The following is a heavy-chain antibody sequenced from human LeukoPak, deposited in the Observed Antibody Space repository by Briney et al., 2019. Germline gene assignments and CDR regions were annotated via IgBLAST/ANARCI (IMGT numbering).Heavy chain of an antibody. CDR2: ISSSGSTI. Sequence: GGSLRLSCAASGFTFSDYYMSWIRQAPGKGLEWVSYISSSGSTIYYADSVKGRFTISRDNAKNSLYLQMNSLRAEDTAVYYCARAWDEYSYGYYFDYWGQGTLVTVSS. CDR1: GFTFSDYY. J-gene: IGHJ4*02. D-gene: IGHD5-18*01. V-gene: IGHV3-11*01. CDR3: ARAWDEYSYGYYFDY.